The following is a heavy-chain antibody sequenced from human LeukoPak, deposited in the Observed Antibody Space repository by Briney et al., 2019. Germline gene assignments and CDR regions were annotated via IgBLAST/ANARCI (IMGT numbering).Heavy chain of an antibody. CDR2: INPSGGST. D-gene: IGHD6-19*01. CDR3: ARGPAGWLENWFDP. V-gene: IGHV1-46*01. Sequence: ASVKVSCKASGDSFSSYCIHWVRQAPGQGLEWMGMINPSGGSTTYAQKFQGRVTMTRDTSTWAVYMEMSSLRSEDTAVYYCARGPAGWLENWFDPWGQGTLVTVSS. CDR1: GDSFSSYC. J-gene: IGHJ5*02.